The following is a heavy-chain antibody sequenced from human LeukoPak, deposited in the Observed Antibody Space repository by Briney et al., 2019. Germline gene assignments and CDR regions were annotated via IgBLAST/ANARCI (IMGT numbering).Heavy chain of an antibody. J-gene: IGHJ4*02. V-gene: IGHV7-4-1*02. D-gene: IGHD4-17*01. Sequence: ASVKASCKASGYTFTGYYMHWVRQAPGQGLEWMGWINTNTGNPTYAQGFTGRFVFSLDTSVSTAYLQISSLKAEDTAVYYCARDRKTTVTTPSYWGQGTLVTVSS. CDR3: ARDRKTTVTTPSY. CDR1: GYTFTGYY. CDR2: INTNTGNP.